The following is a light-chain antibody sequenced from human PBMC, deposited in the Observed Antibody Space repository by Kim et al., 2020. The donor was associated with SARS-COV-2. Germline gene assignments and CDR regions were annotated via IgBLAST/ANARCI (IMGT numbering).Light chain of an antibody. CDR2: QDS. J-gene: IGLJ3*02. CDR3: QAWDSSTGV. CDR1: KLGDKY. Sequence: SGSPGQTARITCSGDKLGDKYACWYQQKPGQSPGLVIYQDSKRPSGIPERFSGSNSGNTATLTISGTQAMDEADYYCQAWDSSTGVFGGGTQLTVL. V-gene: IGLV3-1*01.